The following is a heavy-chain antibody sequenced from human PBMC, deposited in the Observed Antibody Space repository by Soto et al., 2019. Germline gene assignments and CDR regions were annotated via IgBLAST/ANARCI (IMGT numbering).Heavy chain of an antibody. CDR2: ISSSGSTI. J-gene: IGHJ4*02. CDR3: ARVGARGYEYIWGRPRGLDF. D-gene: IGHD3-16*01. V-gene: IGHV3-11*01. CDR1: GFTFSDYY. Sequence: QVQLVESGVGLVKHGGSLRLSCAVSGFTFSDYYMSWIRQAPGKGLEWVSYISSSGSTIYYAGSVQGRFTISRDNAKNSLYLQMNSLRAADTAVYYCARVGARGYEYIWGRPRGLDFWGQGTLVTVAS.